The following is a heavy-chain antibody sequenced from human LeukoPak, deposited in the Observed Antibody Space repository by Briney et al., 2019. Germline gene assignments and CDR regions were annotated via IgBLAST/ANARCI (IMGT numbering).Heavy chain of an antibody. J-gene: IGHJ4*02. CDR2: TYYRSKWYN. CDR1: GNSVSSNSAA. V-gene: IGHV6-1*01. D-gene: IGHD2-15*01. Sequence: SQTLSLTCAISGNSVSSNSAAWNWIRQSPSRGLEWLGRTYYRSKWYNDYAVSVKSRITINPDTSKNQFSLQLSSVTAADTAVYYCAREGGTRIFFDYWGQGTLVTVSS. CDR3: AREGGTRIFFDY.